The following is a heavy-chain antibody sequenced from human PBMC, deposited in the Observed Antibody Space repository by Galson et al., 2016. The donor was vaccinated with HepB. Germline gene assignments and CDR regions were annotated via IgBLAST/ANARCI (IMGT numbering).Heavy chain of an antibody. V-gene: IGHV2-70*01. Sequence: ALVSPTQTLTLTCTVSGFSLSNAELGVSWSRQPPGKALEWLALIDWDDDNYYNTSLTTRLTISKYTFKNQVVLTMTNMDPVDTATYYCARLSGSYYKSCFDHWGQGNLVTVSS. D-gene: IGHD1-26*01. CDR3: ARLSGSYYKSCFDH. CDR2: IDWDDDN. CDR1: GFSLSNAELG. J-gene: IGHJ4*02.